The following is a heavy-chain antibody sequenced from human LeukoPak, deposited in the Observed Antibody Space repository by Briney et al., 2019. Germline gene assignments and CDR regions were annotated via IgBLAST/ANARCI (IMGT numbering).Heavy chain of an antibody. CDR1: GGTFSSYA. CDR2: IIPIFGTA. CDR3: ARVPWTRYCSSTSCYVD. Sequence: ASVKVSCKASGGTFSSYAISWVRQAPGQGLEWMGRIIPIFGTANYAQKFQSRVTITTDESTSTAYMELSSLRSEDTAVYYCARVPWTRYCSSTSCYVDWGQGTLVTVSS. V-gene: IGHV1-69*05. D-gene: IGHD2-2*01. J-gene: IGHJ4*02.